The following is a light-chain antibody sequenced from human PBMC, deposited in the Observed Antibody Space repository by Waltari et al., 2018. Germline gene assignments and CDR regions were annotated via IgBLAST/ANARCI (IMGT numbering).Light chain of an antibody. J-gene: IGLJ1*01. CDR2: EGS. Sequence: QSALTQPASVSGSPGQSITISCTGSSSHGGGNNFASWYQQLPGKAPKLMIYEGSKRPSGVSDRFSGSKSGNTASLTISGLQAEDEADYYCCSYAGGATYVFGSGTKVNVL. CDR3: CSYAGGATYV. V-gene: IGLV2-23*01. CDR1: SSHGGGNNF.